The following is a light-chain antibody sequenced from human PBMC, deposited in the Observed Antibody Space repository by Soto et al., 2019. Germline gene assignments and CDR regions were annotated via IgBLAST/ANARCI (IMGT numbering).Light chain of an antibody. V-gene: IGKV3-11*01. Sequence: EIVLTQSPATLSLSPGERATLSCRASQSVSSYLAWYQQKPGQAPRLLIYDTSNSAIGIPARFSGSGSGTDFTLTISSLEPEDFAVYYCQQRSKWPLTFGGGTKVEIK. CDR3: QQRSKWPLT. CDR2: DTS. J-gene: IGKJ4*01. CDR1: QSVSSY.